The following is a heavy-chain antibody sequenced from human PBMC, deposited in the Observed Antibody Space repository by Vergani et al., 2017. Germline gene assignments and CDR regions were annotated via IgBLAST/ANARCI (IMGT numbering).Heavy chain of an antibody. CDR2: IRSDESRR. Sequence: QVQLAESGGGVVQPGGSLRLSCPASGFIFISYGMHWVRQAPAKGLEWVASIRSDESRRYYGDSMEGPFTISRDNSKNTLYLQMKSLRPEDTAGYYCPKEGGGYCSGGTCYPEYWGQGTLVIVSS. D-gene: IGHD2-15*01. J-gene: IGHJ4*02. CDR3: PKEGGGYCSGGTCYPEY. V-gene: IGHV3-30*02. CDR1: GFIFISYG.